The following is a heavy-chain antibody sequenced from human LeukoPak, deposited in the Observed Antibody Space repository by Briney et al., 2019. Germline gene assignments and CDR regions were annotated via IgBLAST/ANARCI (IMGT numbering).Heavy chain of an antibody. Sequence: ASVKVSCKASGGTFSSYAISWVRQAPGQGLEWMGRINPNSGGTNYAQKFQGRVTMTRDTSISTAYMELSRLRSDDTAVYYCARGGPSGSFQYNWFDPWGQGTLVTVSS. CDR3: ARGGPSGSFQYNWFDP. J-gene: IGHJ5*02. V-gene: IGHV1-2*06. CDR1: GGTFSSYA. CDR2: INPNSGGT. D-gene: IGHD3-22*01.